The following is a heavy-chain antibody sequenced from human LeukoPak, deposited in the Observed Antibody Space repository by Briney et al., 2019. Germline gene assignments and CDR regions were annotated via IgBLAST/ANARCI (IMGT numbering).Heavy chain of an antibody. J-gene: IGHJ4*02. CDR2: INGSGGHT. Sequence: GGSLRLSCALYGFTLSHHAMRWVRQAPGKGRAWVSGINGSGGHTYYADSVKSRFTISKDNSNSTQYLQMSNLRAEDTAVYYCSRDSSGGLADYWGQGTLVTVSS. V-gene: IGHV3-23*01. D-gene: IGHD3-10*01. CDR3: SRDSSGGLADY. CDR1: GFTLSHHA.